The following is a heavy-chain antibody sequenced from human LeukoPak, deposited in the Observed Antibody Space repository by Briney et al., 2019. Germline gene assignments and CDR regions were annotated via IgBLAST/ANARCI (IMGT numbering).Heavy chain of an antibody. CDR2: ISSSSSYI. J-gene: IGHJ4*02. Sequence: GGSLGLSCAASGFTFSTYSMNWVRQAPGKGLEWVSYISSSSSYINYADSVKGRFTISRDNAKNSLYLQMNSLRAEDTAVYYCARATGYCSSTSCHHYSDYWGQGTLVTVSS. CDR3: ARATGYCSSTSCHHYSDY. V-gene: IGHV3-21*01. D-gene: IGHD2-2*01. CDR1: GFTFSTYS.